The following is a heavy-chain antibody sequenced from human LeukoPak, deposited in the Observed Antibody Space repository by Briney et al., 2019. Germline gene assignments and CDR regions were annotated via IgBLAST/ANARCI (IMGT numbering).Heavy chain of an antibody. J-gene: IGHJ4*02. D-gene: IGHD1-26*01. CDR3: ARTYPNNGSVDY. CDR2: IYHSGST. V-gene: IGHV4-30-2*01. CDR1: GGSISSGGYS. Sequence: SETLSLTCAVSGGSISSGGYSWSWIRQPPGQGLEWIGYIYHSGSTYYNPSLKSRVTISVDRSKNQFSLKLSSVTAADTAVYYCARTYPNNGSVDYWGQGTLVTVSS.